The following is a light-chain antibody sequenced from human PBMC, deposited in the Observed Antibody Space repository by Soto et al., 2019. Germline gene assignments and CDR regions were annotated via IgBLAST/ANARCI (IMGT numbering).Light chain of an antibody. V-gene: IGKV3-11*01. J-gene: IGKJ3*01. CDR3: QQRSTWPPFS. CDR1: QSIGSY. Sequence: SGLTQSPATLSLAPGERATLSCRASQSIGSYLAWYQHKLGQPPRLLIYDASNRATGIPVRFSGSGSGTDFTLTISSLEPEDFAVYYCQQRSTWPPFSFGPGTKVDIK. CDR2: DAS.